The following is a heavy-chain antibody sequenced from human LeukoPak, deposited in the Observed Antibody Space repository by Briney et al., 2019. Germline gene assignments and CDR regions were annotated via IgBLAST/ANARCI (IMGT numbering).Heavy chain of an antibody. D-gene: IGHD2-15*01. CDR1: GFPFSHYA. J-gene: IGHJ4*03. CDR3: ASPHYCSGSSCCFGY. Sequence: GGSLRLSCAGSGFPFSHYAMHWVRQAPGKGLEWVSLISSDGSYIYYADSVRGRFTISRDNAKNSLYLQMNSLRAEDTAVYFCASPHYCSGSSCCFGYWGQGTLVTVSS. V-gene: IGHV3-21*01. CDR2: ISSDGSYI.